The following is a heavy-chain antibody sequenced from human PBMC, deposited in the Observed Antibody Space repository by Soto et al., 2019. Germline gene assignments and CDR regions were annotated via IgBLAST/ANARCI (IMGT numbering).Heavy chain of an antibody. CDR1: GGSISSGDYY. CDR3: ARPRGGVGPYDAIDI. J-gene: IGHJ3*02. Sequence: QVQLQESGPGLVKPSQTLSLTCTVSGGSISSGDYYWSWIRQPPGKGLEWIGYIYYSGSTDYNPALKSPFTISVHTSKNQYSLKLSSVTAADTAVYYCARPRGGVGPYDAIDIWGQGTMVMVSS. D-gene: IGHD1-26*01. V-gene: IGHV4-30-4*01. CDR2: IYYSGST.